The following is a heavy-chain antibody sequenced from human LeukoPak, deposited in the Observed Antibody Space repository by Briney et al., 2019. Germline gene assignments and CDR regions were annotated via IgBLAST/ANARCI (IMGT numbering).Heavy chain of an antibody. CDR3: ARDGGYYYDSSGA. J-gene: IGHJ5*02. Sequence: GGSLRLSCAASGFTFSSYNMNWVRQAPGKGLEWVSSISSSSSYIYYADSVKGRFTISRDNAKNSLYLQMNSLRAEDTAVYYCARDGGYYYDSSGAWGQGTLVTVSS. D-gene: IGHD3-22*01. V-gene: IGHV3-21*01. CDR2: ISSSSSYI. CDR1: GFTFSSYN.